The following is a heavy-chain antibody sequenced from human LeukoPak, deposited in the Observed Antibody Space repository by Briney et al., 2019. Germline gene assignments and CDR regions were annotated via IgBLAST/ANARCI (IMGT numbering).Heavy chain of an antibody. CDR2: ISCSGGST. CDR1: GFTFRSYA. Sequence: PGGALRLCCAASGFTFRSYAMSWGRQAPGKGLEWVSAISCSGGSTYYADSVKGRVPSSRDNSKNTMYLQMNSLRAEDTAVYYCANAYRPTWQGFDHWGQGTLVTVSS. CDR3: ANAYRPTWQGFDH. J-gene: IGHJ4*02. D-gene: IGHD3-16*01. V-gene: IGHV3-23*01.